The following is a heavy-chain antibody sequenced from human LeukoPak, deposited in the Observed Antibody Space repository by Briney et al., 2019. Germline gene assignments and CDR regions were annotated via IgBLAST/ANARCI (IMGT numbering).Heavy chain of an antibody. J-gene: IGHJ4*02. CDR2: VYYSGTT. D-gene: IGHD6-19*01. V-gene: IGHV4-59*01. Sequence: SETLSLTCTVSRGSISGYYWTWIRQPPGKGLEWIGYVYYSGTTNYNPPLKSRVTISVDTSKNQFSLKLTSVTAADTAFYYCAREGPEGWYGYWGQGTLVTVSS. CDR1: RGSISGYY. CDR3: AREGPEGWYGY.